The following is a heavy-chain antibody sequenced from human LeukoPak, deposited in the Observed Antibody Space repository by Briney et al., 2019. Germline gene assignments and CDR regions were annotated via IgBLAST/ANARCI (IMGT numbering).Heavy chain of an antibody. J-gene: IGHJ4*02. CDR1: GFTFSSYG. Sequence: GGSLRLSCAASGFTFSSYGMHWVRQAPGKGLEWVAFIRYDGSNKYYADSVKGRFTISRDNSKNTLYLQMNSLRAEDTAVYYCAKDTSYYDSSGYALYWGQGTLVTVSS. V-gene: IGHV3-30*02. D-gene: IGHD3-22*01. CDR3: AKDTSYYDSSGYALY. CDR2: IRYDGSNK.